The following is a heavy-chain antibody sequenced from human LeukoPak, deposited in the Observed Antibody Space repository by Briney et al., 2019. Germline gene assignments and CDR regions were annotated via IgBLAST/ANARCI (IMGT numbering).Heavy chain of an antibody. CDR3: ARVIYGEALANDY. D-gene: IGHD4-17*01. Sequence: PGGSLRLSCAASGFTFSSYSMNWVRQAPGKGLEWVAFIRYDGSNKYDADSVKGRFTISRDNSKNTLYLQMNSLRAEDTAVYYCARVIYGEALANDYWGQGTLVTVSS. V-gene: IGHV3-30*02. CDR2: IRYDGSNK. J-gene: IGHJ4*02. CDR1: GFTFSSYS.